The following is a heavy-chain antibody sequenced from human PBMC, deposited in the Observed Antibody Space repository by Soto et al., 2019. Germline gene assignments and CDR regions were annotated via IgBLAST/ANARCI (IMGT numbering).Heavy chain of an antibody. V-gene: IGHV6-1*01. D-gene: IGHD1-26*01. CDR1: GDSVSSNSAA. J-gene: IGHJ4*02. Sequence: QVQLQQSGPGLVKPSQTLSLTCAISGDSVSSNSAAWNWIRQSPSRGLEWLGRTYYRSKWYNDYAVSGKSRITINPDTSRNQFSLRLNSVSPEDTAVYYCARWLIVGATTGLDYWGQGTLVTVSS. CDR3: ARWLIVGATTGLDY. CDR2: TYYRSKWYN.